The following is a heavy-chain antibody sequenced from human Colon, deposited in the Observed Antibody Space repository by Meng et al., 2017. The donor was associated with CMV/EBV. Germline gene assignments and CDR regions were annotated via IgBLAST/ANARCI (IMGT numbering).Heavy chain of an antibody. CDR3: AHRGGIAVAGNWFDP. Sequence: QITLKESGPTLVKPXXXXTLXXTXSGFSLSTSGVGVGWIRQPPGKALEWLALIYWDDDKRYSPSLKSRLTITKDTSKNQVVLTMTNMDPVDTATYYCAHRGGIAVAGNWFDPWGQGTLVTVSS. CDR2: IYWDDDK. V-gene: IGHV2-5*02. D-gene: IGHD6-19*01. J-gene: IGHJ5*02. CDR1: GFSLSTSGVG.